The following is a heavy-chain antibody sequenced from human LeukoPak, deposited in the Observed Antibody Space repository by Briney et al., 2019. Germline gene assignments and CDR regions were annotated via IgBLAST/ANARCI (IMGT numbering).Heavy chain of an antibody. D-gene: IGHD5-12*01. V-gene: IGHV3-7*01. CDR1: GFTFSSYW. J-gene: IGHJ4*02. Sequence: GGSLRLSCAASGFTFSSYWMSWVRQAPGKGLEWVANIKQDGSEKYYVDSVKGRFTISRDNAKNSLYLQMNSLRAEDTAVYYCARAPVATFIGNYFDYWGQGTLVTVSS. CDR3: ARAPVATFIGNYFDY. CDR2: IKQDGSEK.